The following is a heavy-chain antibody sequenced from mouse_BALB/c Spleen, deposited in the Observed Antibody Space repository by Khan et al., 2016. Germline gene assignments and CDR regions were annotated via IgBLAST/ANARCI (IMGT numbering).Heavy chain of an antibody. CDR3: ASQYGSSYVGFAY. J-gene: IGHJ3*01. D-gene: IGHD1-1*01. CDR1: GYAFTNCL. Sequence: QVQLQQSGTELVRPGTSVKVSCKASGYAFTNCLIEWVKQRPGQGLEWIGVFNPGSGGTNYNERFKGKATLTADNSSSTAYMQLSSLTSDDSAVDFCASQYGSSYVGFAYWGQGTLVTVSA. CDR2: FNPGSGGT. V-gene: IGHV1-54*01.